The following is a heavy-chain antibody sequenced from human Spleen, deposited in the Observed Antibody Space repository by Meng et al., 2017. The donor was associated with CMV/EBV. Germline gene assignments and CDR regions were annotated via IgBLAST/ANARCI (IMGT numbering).Heavy chain of an antibody. J-gene: IGHJ6*02. Sequence: GESLKISCAASGFTVSSNYMSWVRQAPGKGLEWVSVIYSGGSTYYADSVKGRFTISRDNSKNTLYLQMNSLRAEDTAVYHCATQGPSYSSSSPYYYYGMDVWGQGTTVTVSS. D-gene: IGHD6-6*01. CDR2: IYSGGST. CDR1: GFTVSSNY. CDR3: ATQGPSYSSSSPYYYYGMDV. V-gene: IGHV3-53*01.